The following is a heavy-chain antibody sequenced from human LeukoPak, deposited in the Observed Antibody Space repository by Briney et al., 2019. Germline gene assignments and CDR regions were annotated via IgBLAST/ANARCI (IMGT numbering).Heavy chain of an antibody. CDR2: IYYSGST. D-gene: IGHD6-13*01. Sequence: SETLSLTCTVSGASISSYYWSWIRQPPGKGLEWIGYIYYSGSTNYNPSLKSRVTISVDTSKNQFSLKLSSVTAADTAVYYCARSTAIAAARVAFDIWGQGTMVTVSS. CDR1: GASISSYY. J-gene: IGHJ3*02. CDR3: ARSTAIAAARVAFDI. V-gene: IGHV4-59*01.